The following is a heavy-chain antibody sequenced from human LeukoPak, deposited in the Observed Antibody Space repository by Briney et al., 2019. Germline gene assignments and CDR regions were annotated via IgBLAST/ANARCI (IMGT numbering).Heavy chain of an antibody. J-gene: IGHJ4*02. CDR3: AREGYGSDWDY. CDR2: INWDGGST. V-gene: IGHV3-20*04. Sequence: TGGSLRLSCAASGFNFDDFGMSWVRQAPGKGLQWVSIINWDGGSTGYADSVKGRLTISRDNAKNSLYLQMNSLRVEDTAFYYCAREGYGSDWDYWGQGTLVTVSS. D-gene: IGHD4-17*01. CDR1: GFNFDDFG.